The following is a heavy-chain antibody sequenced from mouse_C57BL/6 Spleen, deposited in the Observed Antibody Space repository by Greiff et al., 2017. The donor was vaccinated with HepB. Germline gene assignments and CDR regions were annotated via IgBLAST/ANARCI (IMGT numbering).Heavy chain of an antibody. CDR2: INPGSGGT. V-gene: IGHV1-54*01. CDR1: GYAFTNYL. CDR3: ARGDYDGDFDY. D-gene: IGHD2-4*01. Sequence: QVQLQQSGAELVRPGTSVKVSCKASGYAFTNYLIEWVKQRPGQGLEWIGVINPGSGGTNYNEKFKGKATMTADKSSSTAYMQRSSLTSEDSAVYFCARGDYDGDFDYWGQGTTLTVSS. J-gene: IGHJ2*01.